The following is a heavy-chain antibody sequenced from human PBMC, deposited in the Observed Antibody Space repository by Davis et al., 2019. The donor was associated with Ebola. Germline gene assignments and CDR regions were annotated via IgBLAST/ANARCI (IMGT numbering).Heavy chain of an antibody. D-gene: IGHD6-19*01. J-gene: IGHJ4*02. Sequence: MPSETLSLTCAVYGGSFSGYYWSWIRQPPGKGLEWIGEINHSGSTNYNPSLKSRVTISVDTSKNQFSLKLSSVTAAETAVYYCATSGWWYWGQGTLVTVSS. CDR1: GGSFSGYY. V-gene: IGHV4-34*01. CDR2: INHSGST. CDR3: ATSGWWY.